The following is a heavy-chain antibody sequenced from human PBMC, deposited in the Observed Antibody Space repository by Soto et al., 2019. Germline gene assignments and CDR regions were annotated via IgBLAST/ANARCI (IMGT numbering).Heavy chain of an antibody. CDR3: ARDLGGTF. Sequence: TRSLTCAVSGGSITSGGYFWTWIRQHPGKGLEWMGTIYHSGDAYYNPSLKSRVTVSLDTYRSQFFLRLSSVTAADTAIYFCARDLGGTFWGQGTLVTVSS. V-gene: IGHV4-31*11. D-gene: IGHD1-26*01. CDR2: IYHSGDA. CDR1: GGSITSGGYF. J-gene: IGHJ1*01.